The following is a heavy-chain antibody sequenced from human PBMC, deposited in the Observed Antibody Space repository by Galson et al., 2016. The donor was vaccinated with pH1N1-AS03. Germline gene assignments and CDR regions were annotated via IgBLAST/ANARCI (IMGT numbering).Heavy chain of an antibody. Sequence: SLRLSCAASGFIFSNYAMSWVRQAPGKGLEWVSASTSRGSTYYADSVKGRFTISRDDSKNTLYLQMNSLRAEDTAVYYCAKDPIQYGDYVWYFDYWGQGTLSPSPQ. D-gene: IGHD4-17*01. CDR2: STSRGST. V-gene: IGHV3-23*01. J-gene: IGHJ4*02. CDR3: AKDPIQYGDYVWYFDY. CDR1: GFIFSNYA.